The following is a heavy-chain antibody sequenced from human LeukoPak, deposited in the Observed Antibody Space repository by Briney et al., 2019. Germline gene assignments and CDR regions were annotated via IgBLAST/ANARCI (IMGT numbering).Heavy chain of an antibody. CDR1: GYIFTRYG. V-gene: IGHV1-18*04. J-gene: IGHJ5*02. D-gene: IGHD2-2*01. Sequence: GASVKVSCKASGYIFTRYGISWVRQAPGQGLEWMGWISAYNGNTNYAQKLQGRVTMTTDTSTSTAYMELRSLRSDDTAVYYCARGVEGYCSSTSCPLPFDPWGQGTLVTVSS. CDR3: ARGVEGYCSSTSCPLPFDP. CDR2: ISAYNGNT.